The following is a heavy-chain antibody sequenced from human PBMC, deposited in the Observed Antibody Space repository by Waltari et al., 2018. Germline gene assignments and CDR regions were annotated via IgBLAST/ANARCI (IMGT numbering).Heavy chain of an antibody. CDR1: GDSFNLSA. J-gene: IGHJ5*02. V-gene: IGHV1-69*05. D-gene: IGHD3-22*01. Sequence: QVQLVQSGAEVRKPGSSVKVSCRSSGDSFNLSAISWLRQAPGQGLEWMGGIMPLFGAANYAQRFQGRVTISTDESTRTAYMELSSLRSDDTAVYYCARSPLSGYYVNYFDPWGQGTPVTVSS. CDR3: ARSPLSGYYVNYFDP. CDR2: IMPLFGAA.